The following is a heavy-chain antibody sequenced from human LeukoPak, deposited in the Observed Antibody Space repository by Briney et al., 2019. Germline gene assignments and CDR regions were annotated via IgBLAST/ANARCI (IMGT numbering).Heavy chain of an antibody. CDR1: GYTFTSYA. CDR2: INTNTGNP. Sequence: ASVKVSCKASGYTFTSYAMNWVRQAPGQGLEWMGWINTNTGNPTYAQGFTGRFVFSLDTSVSTAYLQISSLKAEDTAVYYCARREPRWFGEPNPPFDYWGQGTLVTVSS. V-gene: IGHV7-4-1*02. CDR3: ARREPRWFGEPNPPFDY. J-gene: IGHJ4*02. D-gene: IGHD3-10*01.